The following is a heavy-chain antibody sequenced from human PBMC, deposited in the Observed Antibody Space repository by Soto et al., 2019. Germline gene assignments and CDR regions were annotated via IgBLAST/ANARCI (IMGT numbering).Heavy chain of an antibody. CDR1: GYTFTSYA. CDR3: ASSGSYWGIDY. CDR2: INAGNGNT. J-gene: IGHJ4*02. Sequence: QVQLVQSGAEEKKPGASVKVSCKASGYTFTSYAMHWVRQAPGQRLEWMGWINAGNGNTKYSQKFQGGVTINRETSASTAYMELSSLRAEDTAVYYCASSGSYWGIDYWGQGTLVTVSS. D-gene: IGHD1-26*01. V-gene: IGHV1-3*05.